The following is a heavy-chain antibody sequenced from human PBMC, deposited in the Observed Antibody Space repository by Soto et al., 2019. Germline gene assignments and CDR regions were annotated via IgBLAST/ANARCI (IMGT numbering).Heavy chain of an antibody. V-gene: IGHV3-21*01. CDR3: ERDLIYAGYYYYMDV. CDR1: GFTFSSYS. Sequence: EVQLVESGGGLVKPGGSLRLSCAASGFTFSSYSMNWVRQAPGKGLEWVSSINYKSHIDYADSVKGRFTISRDNAKNSLYLQMNSLRAEDTAVYFCERDLIYAGYYYYMDVWGIGTTVTVSS. D-gene: IGHD3-10*01. J-gene: IGHJ6*03. CDR2: INYKSHI.